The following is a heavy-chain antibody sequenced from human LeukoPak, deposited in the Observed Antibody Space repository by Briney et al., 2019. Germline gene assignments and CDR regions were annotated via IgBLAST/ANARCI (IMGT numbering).Heavy chain of an antibody. CDR1: GFTFSTYG. J-gene: IGHJ6*02. D-gene: IGHD2-2*02. Sequence: GGSLRLSCAASGFTFSTYGMHWVRQAPGKGLDWVAVISHDGSNKYYADSVKGRFSISRDNSKNTLYLQMNSLRVEDTAVYYCAKDDTSYYYLMDVWGQGTTVTVS. CDR2: ISHDGSNK. CDR3: AKDDTSYYYLMDV. V-gene: IGHV3-30*18.